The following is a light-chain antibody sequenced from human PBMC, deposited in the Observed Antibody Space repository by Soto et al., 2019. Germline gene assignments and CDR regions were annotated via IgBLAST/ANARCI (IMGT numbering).Light chain of an antibody. J-gene: IGKJ1*01. V-gene: IGKV3-11*01. CDR1: QSVSNNY. Sequence: EIVLTQSPATLSLSPGERATLSCRASQSVSNNYLAWYQQKPGQAPRLLIYGASNRATGIPDRFSASGSGTDFTLTISDVQPEDFALYYCHQRQSWPRTFGQGTKVDIK. CDR2: GAS. CDR3: HQRQSWPRT.